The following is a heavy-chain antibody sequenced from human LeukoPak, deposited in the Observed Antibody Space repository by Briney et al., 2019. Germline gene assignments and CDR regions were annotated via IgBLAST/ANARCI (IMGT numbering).Heavy chain of an antibody. V-gene: IGHV3-13*01. Sequence: GGSLRLSCAASGFTFSSYDMHWVRQATGKGLEWVSAIGTAGDTYYPGSVKGRFTISRENAKNSLYLQMNSLRAGDTAVYYCARWRVFRDENYGMDVWGQGTTVTVSS. D-gene: IGHD3-10*02. CDR1: GFTFSSYD. CDR3: ARWRVFRDENYGMDV. J-gene: IGHJ6*02. CDR2: IGTAGDT.